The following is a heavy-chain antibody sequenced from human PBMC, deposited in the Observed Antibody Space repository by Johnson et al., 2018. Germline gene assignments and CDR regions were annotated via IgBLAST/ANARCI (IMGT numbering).Heavy chain of an antibody. CDR2: SGST. J-gene: IGHJ6*03. CDR1: GGSISGYY. CDR3: ARSPTDVLTGYYYMDV. V-gene: IGHV4-59*01. Sequence: QVQLQESGPGLVKPSEPLSLTCSVSGGSISGYYWSWVRQPPGKGLEWIGYSGSTDYNPSLKSRIPITVDRSKSQFSLKLRSVTAADTAVYYCARSPTDVLTGYYYMDVWGKGTTVIVSS. D-gene: IGHD3-9*01.